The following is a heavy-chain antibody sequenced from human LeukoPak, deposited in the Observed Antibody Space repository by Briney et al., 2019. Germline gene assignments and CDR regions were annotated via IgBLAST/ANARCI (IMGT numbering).Heavy chain of an antibody. CDR3: ARSPVYDSSGYYYFDY. D-gene: IGHD3-22*01. CDR2: INHSGST. J-gene: IGHJ4*02. Sequence: SETLSLTCAVYGGSFSGYYWSWIRQPPGKGLEWIGEINHSGSTNYNPTLKSRVTISVDTSKNQFSLKLSSVTAADTAVYYCARSPVYDSSGYYYFDYWGQGTLVTVSS. V-gene: IGHV4-34*01. CDR1: GGSFSGYY.